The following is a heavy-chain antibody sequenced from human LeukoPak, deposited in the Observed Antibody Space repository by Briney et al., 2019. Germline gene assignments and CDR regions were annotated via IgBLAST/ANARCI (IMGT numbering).Heavy chain of an antibody. CDR2: MHPNSGGT. J-gene: IGHJ4*02. CDR1: GYTFTDYY. Sequence: ASVKVSCKASGYTFTDYYLHWLRQAPGQGLEWMGWMHPNSGGTNYAQNFQGRVTMTRDTSITTAYMELSRLTSDDTAVYFCASLAHFDGSTYYPDFWGQGTLVTVSS. V-gene: IGHV1-2*02. CDR3: ASLAHFDGSTYYPDF. D-gene: IGHD3-22*01.